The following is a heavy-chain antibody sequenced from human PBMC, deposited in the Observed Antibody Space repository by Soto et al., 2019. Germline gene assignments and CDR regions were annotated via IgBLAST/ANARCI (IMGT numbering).Heavy chain of an antibody. CDR2: ISWNSGSI. CDR3: AKGYCSGGSCYGLLDY. D-gene: IGHD2-15*01. J-gene: IGHJ4*02. Sequence: GGSLRLSCAASGFTFDDYAMHWVRQAPGKGLEWVSGISWNSGSIGYADSVKGRFTISRDNAKNSLYLQMNSLRAEDTALYYCAKGYCSGGSCYGLLDYWGQGTLVTVSS. CDR1: GFTFDDYA. V-gene: IGHV3-9*01.